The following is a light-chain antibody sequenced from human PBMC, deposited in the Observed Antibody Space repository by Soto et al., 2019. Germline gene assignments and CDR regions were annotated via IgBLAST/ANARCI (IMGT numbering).Light chain of an antibody. V-gene: IGKV1-5*01. CDR1: QTITTW. Sequence: DIQMTQSPSTLSASVGDRVTITCRASQTITTWLAWYQQKPGKAPKLLIYDASSLESGVPSRFSGRGSGTEFTLTISSLQPDDFATDYCQQYNSYSGTLGQGTKVDIK. CDR2: DAS. CDR3: QQYNSYSGT. J-gene: IGKJ1*01.